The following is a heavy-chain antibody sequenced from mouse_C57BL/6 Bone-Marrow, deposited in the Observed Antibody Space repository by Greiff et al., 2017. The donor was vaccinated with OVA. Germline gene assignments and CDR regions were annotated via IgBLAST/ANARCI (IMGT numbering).Heavy chain of an antibody. Sequence: QVQLQQPGAELVKPGASVKLSCEASGYTFTSYWMQWVKQRPGQGLEWIGEIDPSDSYTNYNQKFKGKATLTVDTSSSTAYMQLSSLTSEDSAVYYCARLITTTFDYWGQGTTLTVSS. D-gene: IGHD1-1*01. V-gene: IGHV1-50*01. CDR3: ARLITTTFDY. J-gene: IGHJ2*01. CDR2: IDPSDSYT. CDR1: GYTFTSYW.